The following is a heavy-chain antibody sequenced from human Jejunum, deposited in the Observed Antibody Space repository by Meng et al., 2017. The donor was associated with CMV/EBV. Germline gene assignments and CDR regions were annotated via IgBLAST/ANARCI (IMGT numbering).Heavy chain of an antibody. CDR2: ISGSSTVT. V-gene: IGHV3-11*05. CDR1: GFSFSDYY. CDR3: TRDPRACDY. Sequence: QVAVVGSGGGFVEPGGSLRLSCKASGFSFSDYYMTWIRHTPGKGPEWLAYISGSSTVTNYADSVKGRFTISRDNVNNLLYLQMNSLRADDTAVYYCTRDPRACDYWGQGTLVTVSS. J-gene: IGHJ4*02.